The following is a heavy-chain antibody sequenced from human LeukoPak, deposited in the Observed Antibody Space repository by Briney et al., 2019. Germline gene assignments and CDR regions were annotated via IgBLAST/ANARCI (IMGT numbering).Heavy chain of an antibody. CDR3: ARGYSSGWRGYFDY. D-gene: IGHD6-19*01. CDR2: INHSGST. V-gene: IGHV4-34*01. CDR1: GGSFSGYY. Sequence: SETLSLTCAVYGGSFSGYYWSWIRQPPGKGLEWIGEINHSGSTNYNPSLKSRVTISVDTSKNQFSLKLSSVTAADTAVYYCARGYSSGWRGYFDYWGQGTLVTVSS. J-gene: IGHJ4*02.